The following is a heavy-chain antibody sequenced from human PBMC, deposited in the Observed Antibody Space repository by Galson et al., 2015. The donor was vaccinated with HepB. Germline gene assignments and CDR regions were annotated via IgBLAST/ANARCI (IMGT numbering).Heavy chain of an antibody. D-gene: IGHD1-26*01. Sequence: PSLVKPTQTLTLTCTFSGFSLSTSGMCVSWIRQPPGKALEWLARIDWDDDKYYSTSLKTRLTISKDTSKNQVVLTMTNMDPVDTATYYCARIRIVGATRSNAFDIWGQGTMVTVSS. V-gene: IGHV2-70*11. CDR3: ARIRIVGATRSNAFDI. CDR1: GFSLSTSGMC. J-gene: IGHJ3*02. CDR2: IDWDDDK.